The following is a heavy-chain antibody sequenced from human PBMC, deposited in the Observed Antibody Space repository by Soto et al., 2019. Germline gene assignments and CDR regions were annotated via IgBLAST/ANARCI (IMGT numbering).Heavy chain of an antibody. V-gene: IGHV4-39*01. CDR3: ARHGGRSSWSDY. D-gene: IGHD6-13*01. Sequence: LETLSLTCTVSGGSISSSSYYWGWIRQPPGKGLEWIGSIHYSGNTDYNPSLKSRVTISVDTSKNQFSLKLSSVTAADTAVYYCARHGGRSSWSDYWGQGTLVTAPQ. CDR2: IHYSGNT. CDR1: GGSISSSSYY. J-gene: IGHJ4*02.